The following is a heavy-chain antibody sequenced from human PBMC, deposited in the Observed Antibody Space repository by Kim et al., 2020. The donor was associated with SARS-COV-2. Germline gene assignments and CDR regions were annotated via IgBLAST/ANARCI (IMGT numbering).Heavy chain of an antibody. V-gene: IGHV3-73*01. Sequence: GGSLRLSCAASGFTFSGSAMHWVRQASGKGLEWVGRIRSKANSYATAYAASVKGRFTISRDDSKNTAYLQMNSLKTEDTAVYYCTTVPGIAAAGTLGRPDYWGQGTLVTVSS. CDR2: IRSKANSYAT. J-gene: IGHJ4*02. D-gene: IGHD6-13*01. CDR3: TTVPGIAAAGTLGRPDY. CDR1: GFTFSGSA.